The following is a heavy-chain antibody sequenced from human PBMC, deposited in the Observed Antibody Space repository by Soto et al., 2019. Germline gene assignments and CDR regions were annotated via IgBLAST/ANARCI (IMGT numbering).Heavy chain of an antibody. J-gene: IGHJ6*02. V-gene: IGHV3-74*01. CDR1: GFTFSSYW. Sequence: EVQLVESGGGLVQPGGSLRLSCAASGFTFSSYWMHWVRQGPGKGLVWVSHINSDGSSTTYADSVKGRFTISRDNAKNTLYLQMYSLRAEDTAVYYCARIGFDYYDCSELQYGMDVWGQGTTVTVSS. D-gene: IGHD3-22*01. CDR3: ARIGFDYYDCSELQYGMDV. CDR2: INSDGSST.